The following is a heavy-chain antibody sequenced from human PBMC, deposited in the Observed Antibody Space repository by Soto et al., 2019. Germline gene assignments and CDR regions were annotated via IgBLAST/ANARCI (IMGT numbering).Heavy chain of an antibody. J-gene: IGHJ3*02. CDR1: GYSFTSYW. Sequence: GESLKISCKGSGYSFTSYWIGWVRQVPGKGLEWVGIIYPGGDSESRYSPSFQGQVTISADKSITTAYLQWSSLRASDTAIYYCNLGLTVPYAYDIWAQGTMVTVSS. V-gene: IGHV5-51*01. CDR2: IYPGGDSES. CDR3: NLGLTVPYAYDI.